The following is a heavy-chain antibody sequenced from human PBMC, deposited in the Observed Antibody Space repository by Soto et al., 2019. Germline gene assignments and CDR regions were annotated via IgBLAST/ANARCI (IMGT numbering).Heavy chain of an antibody. D-gene: IGHD6-19*01. Sequence: GSLTLFPASSRISYSSHAILSVRQAPRKPWEWVSGLSGSGDSTYYAVSWRGRFTISRDNSKNTLYLQMNSLRAEDTAVYYCAKGVPGIAVAGTGYCQHWGQGTLVTVSS. CDR3: AKGVPGIAVAGTGYCQH. V-gene: IGHV3-23*01. J-gene: IGHJ1*01. CDR2: LSGSGDST. CDR1: RISYSSHA.